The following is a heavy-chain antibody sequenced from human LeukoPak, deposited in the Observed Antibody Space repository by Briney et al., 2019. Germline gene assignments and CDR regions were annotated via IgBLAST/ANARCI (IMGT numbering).Heavy chain of an antibody. Sequence: GASVKVSCKASGYTFTGYYMHWVRQAPGQGLEWMGWINPNQGDTNYAQKFQDRVSMTRDTSISTAYIHLSRLRSADTAVYYCARSPHILTGENLDYWGQGTLLTVSS. CDR2: INPNQGDT. J-gene: IGHJ4*02. CDR1: GYTFTGYY. CDR3: ARSPHILTGENLDY. D-gene: IGHD3-9*01. V-gene: IGHV1-2*02.